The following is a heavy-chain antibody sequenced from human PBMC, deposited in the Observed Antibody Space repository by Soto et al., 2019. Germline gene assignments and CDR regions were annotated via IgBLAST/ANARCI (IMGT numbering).Heavy chain of an antibody. V-gene: IGHV3-11*05. CDR3: ARDEDNYDSLSWFDP. CDR1: GFTFSDHY. Sequence: QVQVVESGGGLVKPGGSLRLSCAASGFTFSDHYMSWIRQAPGKGLEWVAHISNSGSFTYYAESVKGRFTISRDNANNSVHLQMNRLRAEDPAVYFCARDEDNYDSLSWFDPWGQGTRVTVSS. J-gene: IGHJ5*02. CDR2: ISNSGSFT. D-gene: IGHD3-16*01.